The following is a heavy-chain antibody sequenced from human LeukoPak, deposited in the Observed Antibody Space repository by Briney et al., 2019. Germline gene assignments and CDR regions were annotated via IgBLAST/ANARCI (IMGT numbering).Heavy chain of an antibody. Sequence: PGGSLRLSCAASGFTFSSYGMHWVRQAPGKGLEWVAFIRYDGSNKYYADSVKGRFTISRDNSKNTLYLQMNSLRAEDTAVYYCAKTDGALREIDYWGQGTPVTVSS. V-gene: IGHV3-30*02. J-gene: IGHJ4*02. CDR3: AKTDGALREIDY. CDR1: GFTFSSYG. CDR2: IRYDGSNK. D-gene: IGHD4-17*01.